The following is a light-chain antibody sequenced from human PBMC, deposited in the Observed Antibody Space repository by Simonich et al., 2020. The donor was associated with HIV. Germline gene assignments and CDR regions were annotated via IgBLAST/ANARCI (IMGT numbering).Light chain of an antibody. Sequence: DIVMSQSPLSLPVTPGEPASISCRSSQSLLEINGNNYLDWYLQKPGQAPQLLIYLGSNRASGVPDRFSGSGSGTDFTLKISRVEAEDVGVYYCMQALQTPFTFGPGTRVDIK. V-gene: IGKV2-28*01. J-gene: IGKJ3*01. CDR3: MQALQTPFT. CDR1: QSLLEINGNNY. CDR2: LGS.